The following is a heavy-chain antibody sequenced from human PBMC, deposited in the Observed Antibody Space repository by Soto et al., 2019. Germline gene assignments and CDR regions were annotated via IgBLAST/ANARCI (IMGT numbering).Heavy chain of an antibody. CDR2: IIPIFGTA. J-gene: IGHJ2*01. Sequence: QVQLVQSGAEVKKPGSSVKVSCKASGGTFSSYAISWVRQAPGQGLEWMGGIIPIFGTANYAQKFQGRVTITPDESTITAYMELSSLRSEDTAVYYCARESVLLWFGESPLGWYFDLWCRGTLVTVSS. CDR1: GGTFSSYA. CDR3: ARESVLLWFGESPLGWYFDL. V-gene: IGHV1-69*01. D-gene: IGHD3-10*01.